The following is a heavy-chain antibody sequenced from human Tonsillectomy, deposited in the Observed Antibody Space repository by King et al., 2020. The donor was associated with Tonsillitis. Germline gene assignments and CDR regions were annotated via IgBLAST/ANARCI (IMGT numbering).Heavy chain of an antibody. CDR3: ASSFPGRSYGLPHYYSGMDV. V-gene: IGHV4-39*07. Sequence: QLQESGPGLVKSLETLSLTCAVSDGSISSSDYRWAWIRQPPGKGLEWIGSIDYSGSTSYNPSLKSRVIISVDASENQFSLRLSSVTAADTAVYYCASSFPGRSYGLPHYYSGMDVWGQGTTVTVSS. J-gene: IGHJ6*02. D-gene: IGHD5-18*01. CDR1: DGSISSSDYR. CDR2: IDYSGST.